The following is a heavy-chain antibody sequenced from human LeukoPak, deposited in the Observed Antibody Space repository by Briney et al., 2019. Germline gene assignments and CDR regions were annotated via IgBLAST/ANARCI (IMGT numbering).Heavy chain of an antibody. V-gene: IGHV4-59*12. Sequence: SETLSLTCTVSGGSISSYYWSWIRQPPGKGLEWIGYIYYSGSTNYNPSLKSRVTISVDKSKNQFSLKLSSVTAADTAVYYCAIPAGYSSSWYAGPFDYWGQGTLVTVSS. CDR2: IYYSGST. CDR3: AIPAGYSSSWYAGPFDY. D-gene: IGHD6-13*01. J-gene: IGHJ4*02. CDR1: GGSISSYY.